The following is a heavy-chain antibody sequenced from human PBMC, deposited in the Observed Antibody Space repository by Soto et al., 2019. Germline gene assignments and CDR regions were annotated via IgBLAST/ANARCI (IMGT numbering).Heavy chain of an antibody. V-gene: IGHV4-39*01. D-gene: IGHD3-3*01. J-gene: IGHJ6*03. CDR1: GGSICSSSHY. Sequence: PSETLSLTCTVSGGSICSSSHYWGWIRQPPGKGLEWIGSIYYSGSTYYNPSLKSRVTISVDTSKNQFSLKLSSVTAADTAVYYCARQYYDFWSGYLNYYYYYMDVWGKGTTVTVSS. CDR2: IYYSGST. CDR3: ARQYYDFWSGYLNYYYYYMDV.